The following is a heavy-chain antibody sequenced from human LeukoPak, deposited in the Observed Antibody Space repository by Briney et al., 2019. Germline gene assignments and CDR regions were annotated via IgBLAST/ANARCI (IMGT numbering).Heavy chain of an antibody. CDR3: APNGYSYGWDYYYMDV. D-gene: IGHD5-18*01. CDR2: IRYDGSNK. CDR1: GFTFSSYG. Sequence: PGGSLRLSCAASGFTFSSYGMHWVRQAPGKGLEWVAFIRYDGSNKYYADSVKGRFTISRDNSKNTLYLQMNSLRAEDTAVYYCAPNGYSYGWDYYYMDVWGKGTTVTISS. J-gene: IGHJ6*03. V-gene: IGHV3-30*02.